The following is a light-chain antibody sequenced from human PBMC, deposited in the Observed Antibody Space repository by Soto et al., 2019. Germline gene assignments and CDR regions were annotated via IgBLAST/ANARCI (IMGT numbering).Light chain of an antibody. V-gene: IGLV1-36*01. CDR3: ATWDDRLNGYV. Sequence: QSVLTQPPSVSEAPRQRVTISCSGSSSNIGNNAVNWYQQLSGEPPTLLLYSNNLRSSGVPDRFSGSRSGTSASLAISGLQSEDEADYYCATWDDRLNGYVFGSGTKVTVL. J-gene: IGLJ1*01. CDR1: SSNIGNNA. CDR2: SNN.